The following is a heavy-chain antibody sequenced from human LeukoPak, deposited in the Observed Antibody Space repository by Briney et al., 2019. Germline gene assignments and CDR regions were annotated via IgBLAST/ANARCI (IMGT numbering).Heavy chain of an antibody. Sequence: GESLRLSCAASGFTFSSSGMHWVRQAPGKGLEWVAVIWHDGSNKGYADSARGRFTISRDNSKNTLYLQMDSLRAEDTAVYYCARDVGNSPFDYWGQGTQVTVSS. CDR2: IWHDGSNK. D-gene: IGHD2/OR15-2a*01. J-gene: IGHJ4*02. CDR1: GFTFSSSG. CDR3: ARDVGNSPFDY. V-gene: IGHV3-33*01.